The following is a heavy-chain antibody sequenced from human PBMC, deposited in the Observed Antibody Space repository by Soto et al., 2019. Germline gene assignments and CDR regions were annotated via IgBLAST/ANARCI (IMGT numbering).Heavy chain of an antibody. D-gene: IGHD5-18*01. CDR1: GGSISSGDYY. Sequence: SETLSLTCTVSGGSISSGDYYWSWIRQPPGKGLEWIGYIYYSGSTYYNPSLKGRVTISVDTSKNQFSLKLSPVTAADTAVYYCARANSYGPTASDYWGQGTLVTVSS. CDR2: IYYSGST. J-gene: IGHJ4*02. V-gene: IGHV4-30-4*01. CDR3: ARANSYGPTASDY.